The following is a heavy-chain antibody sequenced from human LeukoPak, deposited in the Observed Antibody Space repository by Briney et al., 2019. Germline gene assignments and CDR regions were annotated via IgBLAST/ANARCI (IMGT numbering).Heavy chain of an antibody. J-gene: IGHJ4*02. CDR1: GFTFSSYW. V-gene: IGHV3-74*01. CDR2: INSDGSST. D-gene: IGHD3-10*01. Sequence: GGSLRLSCAASGFTFSSYWMHWVRQAPGKGLVWVSRINSDGSSTSYADSVKGRFTISRDNSKNTLYLQMNSLRVVDTAMYYCAKGGPGGSYYGKIDSWGQGTLVTVSS. CDR3: AKGGPGGSYYGKIDS.